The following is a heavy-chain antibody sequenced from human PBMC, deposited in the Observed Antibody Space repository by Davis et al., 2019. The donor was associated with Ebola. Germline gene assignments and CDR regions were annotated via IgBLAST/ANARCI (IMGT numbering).Heavy chain of an antibody. J-gene: IGHJ4*02. CDR3: ARDSTFGG. CDR2: ISSSSSYI. Sequence: GESLKISCAASGFTFSSYSMNWVRQAPGKGLEWVSSISSSSSYIYYADSVKGRFTISSDNAKNSLYLQMNSLRAEDTAVYYCARDSTFGGWGQGTLVTVSS. CDR1: GFTFSSYS. D-gene: IGHD3-10*01. V-gene: IGHV3-21*01.